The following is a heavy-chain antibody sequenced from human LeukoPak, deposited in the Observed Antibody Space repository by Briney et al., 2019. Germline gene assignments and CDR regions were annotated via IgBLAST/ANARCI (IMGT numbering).Heavy chain of an antibody. Sequence: PGGSLRLSCAASGFTFSSYAMSWVRQAPGKGLKWVSTINDNGAGTYYADSVKGRSTISRDNSKNTLYLQMNSLRAEDTAVYYCAKWAPGYCSSTSCYKTTSDYWGQGTLVTVSS. CDR1: GFTFSSYA. V-gene: IGHV3-23*01. CDR3: AKWAPGYCSSTSCYKTTSDY. J-gene: IGHJ4*02. D-gene: IGHD2-2*02. CDR2: INDNGAGT.